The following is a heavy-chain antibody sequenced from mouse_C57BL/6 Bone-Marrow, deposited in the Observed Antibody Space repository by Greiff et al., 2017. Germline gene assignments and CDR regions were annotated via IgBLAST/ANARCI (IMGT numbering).Heavy chain of an antibody. J-gene: IGHJ1*03. CDR3: ARWNGSSYDWYFDV. D-gene: IGHD1-1*01. CDR1: GYTFTDYY. CDR2: INPYNGGT. Sequence: EVQLQQSGPVLVKPGASVKMSCKASGYTFTDYYMNWVKQSHGKSLEWIGVINPYNGGTSYNQKFKGKATLTVDKSSSTAYMELNSLTSEDSAVYDCARWNGSSYDWYFDVWGTGTTVTVSS. V-gene: IGHV1-19*01.